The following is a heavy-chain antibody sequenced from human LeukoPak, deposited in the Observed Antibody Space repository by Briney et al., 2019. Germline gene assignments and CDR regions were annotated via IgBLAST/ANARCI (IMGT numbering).Heavy chain of an antibody. V-gene: IGHV4-34*01. CDR3: ARWSDYYDSSGYSGLDY. CDR2: INHSGST. CDR1: GGSFSGYY. D-gene: IGHD3-22*01. Sequence: SETLSLTCAVYGGSFSGYYWSWIRQPPGKGLERIGEINHSGSTNYNPSLKSRVTISVDTSKNQFSLKLSSVTAADTAVYYCARWSDYYDSSGYSGLDYWGQGTLVTVSS. J-gene: IGHJ4*02.